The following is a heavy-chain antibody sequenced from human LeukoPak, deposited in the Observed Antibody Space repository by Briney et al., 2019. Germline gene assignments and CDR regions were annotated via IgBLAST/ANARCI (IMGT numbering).Heavy chain of an antibody. CDR1: GYTFTSYG. D-gene: IGHD3-22*01. V-gene: IGHV1-18*01. CDR3: ARDLEAMRVVVKSNYAFDI. J-gene: IGHJ3*02. CDR2: ISAYNGNT. Sequence: GASVKVSCKASGYTFTSYGISWVRQAPGQGLEWMGWISAYNGNTNYAQTLQGRVTMTTDTSTSTAYMELRSLRADDTAVYYWARDLEAMRVVVKSNYAFDIWGQGTMVTVSS.